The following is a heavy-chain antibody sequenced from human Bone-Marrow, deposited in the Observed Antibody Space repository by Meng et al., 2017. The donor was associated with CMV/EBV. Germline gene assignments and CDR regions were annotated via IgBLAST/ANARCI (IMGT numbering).Heavy chain of an antibody. J-gene: IGHJ4*02. Sequence: ASVKVSCKASGYTFTSYYMRWVRQAPGQGLEWMGIINPSGGSTSYAQKFQGRVTMTRDTSTSTVYMELSSLRSEDTAVYYCARDRVSDSSGYYPILDYWGQGTLVTVSS. CDR3: ARDRVSDSSGYYPILDY. V-gene: IGHV1-46*01. D-gene: IGHD3-22*01. CDR2: INPSGGST. CDR1: GYTFTSYY.